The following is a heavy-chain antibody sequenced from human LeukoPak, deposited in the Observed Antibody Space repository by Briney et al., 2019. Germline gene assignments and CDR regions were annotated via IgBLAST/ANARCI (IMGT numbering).Heavy chain of an antibody. CDR3: ARVIAVAGRRGGYYYYYMDV. D-gene: IGHD6-13*01. J-gene: IGHJ6*03. V-gene: IGHV1-18*01. CDR1: GYTFTTYG. Sequence: ASVKVSCKASGYTFTTYGINWVRQAPGQGLEWMGWISAYNGNTNFAQKFQGRVTMTTDTSTSTAYMELRSLRPDDTAVYYCARVIAVAGRRGGYYYYYMDVWGKGTTVTVSS. CDR2: ISAYNGNT.